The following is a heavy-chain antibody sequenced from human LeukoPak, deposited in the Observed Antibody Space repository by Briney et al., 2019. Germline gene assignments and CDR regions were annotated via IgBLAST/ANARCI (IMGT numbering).Heavy chain of an antibody. CDR1: GFTFSSYA. CDR3: AREYYDILTGLNDY. Sequence: PGGSLRLSCAASGFTFSSYAMSWVRQAPGKGLEWVSYISSSGSTIYYADSVKGRFTISRDNAKNSLYLQMNSLRAEDTAVYYCAREYYDILTGLNDYWGQGTLVTVSS. CDR2: ISSSGSTI. V-gene: IGHV3-48*04. J-gene: IGHJ4*02. D-gene: IGHD3-9*01.